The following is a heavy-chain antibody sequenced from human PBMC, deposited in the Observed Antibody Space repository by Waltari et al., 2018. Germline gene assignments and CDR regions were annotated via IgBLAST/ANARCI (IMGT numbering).Heavy chain of an antibody. J-gene: IGHJ6*02. Sequence: QVQLVESGGGVVQPGRSLRLSCAASGFTFSGYGMHWVRQAPGKGLEWVAVIWYDGSNKYYADSVKGRFTISRDNSKNTLYLQMNSLRAEDTAVYYCARADYDFWSGSNYGMDVWGQGTTVTVSS. D-gene: IGHD3-3*01. CDR2: IWYDGSNK. CDR1: GFTFSGYG. V-gene: IGHV3-33*01. CDR3: ARADYDFWSGSNYGMDV.